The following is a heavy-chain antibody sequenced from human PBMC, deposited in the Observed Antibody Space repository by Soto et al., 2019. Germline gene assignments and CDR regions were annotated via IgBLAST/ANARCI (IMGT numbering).Heavy chain of an antibody. CDR1: GGSFSGYY. Sequence: PSETLSLTCAVYGGSFSGYYWSWIRQPPGKGLEWIGEINHSGSTNYNPSLKSRVTISVDTSKNQFSLKLSSVTAADTAVYYCASPYSYWGQGTLVTVSS. CDR3: ASPYSY. V-gene: IGHV4-34*01. CDR2: INHSGST. D-gene: IGHD2-15*01. J-gene: IGHJ4*02.